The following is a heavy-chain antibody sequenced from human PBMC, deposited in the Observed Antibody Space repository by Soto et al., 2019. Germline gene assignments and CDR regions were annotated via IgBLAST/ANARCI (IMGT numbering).Heavy chain of an antibody. CDR2: FDPEDGET. V-gene: IGHV1-24*01. CDR3: ATPVLGGYNWFDP. Sequence: QVQLVQSGAEVKKPGASVKVSCKVSGYTLTELSMHWVRQAPGKGLEWMGGFDPEDGETIYAQKFQGRVNMTEDTSTVTAYMELSSLRSEETAVYYCATPVLGGYNWFDPWGQGTLVTVSS. J-gene: IGHJ5*02. D-gene: IGHD3-10*01. CDR1: GYTLTELS.